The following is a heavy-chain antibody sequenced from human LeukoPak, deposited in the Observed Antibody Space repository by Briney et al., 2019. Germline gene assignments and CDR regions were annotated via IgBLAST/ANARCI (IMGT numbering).Heavy chain of an antibody. J-gene: IGHJ4*02. Sequence: GGSLRLSCAASGFTFSNAWMNWVRQAPGKGLEWVGRIKSKTGGGTIDYAAPVKGRFTISRDDSKDTLYLQMNSLKSEDTAVYHCTTAAFVGATAYWGQGALVIVSS. V-gene: IGHV3-15*07. D-gene: IGHD1-26*01. CDR1: GFTFSNAW. CDR2: IKSKTGGGTI. CDR3: TTAAFVGATAY.